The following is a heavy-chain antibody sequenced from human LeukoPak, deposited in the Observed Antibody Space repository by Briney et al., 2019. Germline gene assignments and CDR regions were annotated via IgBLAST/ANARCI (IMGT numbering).Heavy chain of an antibody. Sequence: PGGSLRLSCSASGSTLSSYATHCVRQAPGKGLEYASGISSNGGKTDYADSVKGRFTVTRGNSKNTLYLQMSSLRAEDTAVYHCVRSPTTTVTKYYFDFWGPGTLGIVSS. J-gene: IGHJ4*02. CDR3: VRSPTTTVTKYYFDF. D-gene: IGHD4-11*01. CDR1: GSTLSSYA. CDR2: ISSNGGKT. V-gene: IGHV3-64D*09.